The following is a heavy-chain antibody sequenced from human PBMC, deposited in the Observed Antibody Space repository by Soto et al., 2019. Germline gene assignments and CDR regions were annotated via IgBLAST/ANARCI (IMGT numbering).Heavy chain of an antibody. Sequence: EVQLLDSGGGLVQPGGSLRLSCAASGFTFSDYSMSWVRQAPGKGLEWVSAISGHGSTYYADSGKGRFTISRDNSKNTMYVQMNSLRATDTAVYYCAKGSRYSGYINYFDCWGQGTLVTVSS. CDR2: ISGHGST. J-gene: IGHJ4*02. CDR3: AKGSRYSGYINYFDC. CDR1: GFTFSDYS. V-gene: IGHV3-23*01. D-gene: IGHD5-12*01.